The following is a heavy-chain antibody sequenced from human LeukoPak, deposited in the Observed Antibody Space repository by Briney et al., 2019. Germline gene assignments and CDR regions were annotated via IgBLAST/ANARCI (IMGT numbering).Heavy chain of an antibody. Sequence: PGGSLRLSCSASGFIFNTFGMNWVRQAPGKGLEWVSSITSTTTYTYYADSVKGRFTISRDNSKNTLYLQMNSLRAEDTAVYYCAKGPVLWDWGQGTLVSVSS. CDR1: GFIFNTFG. CDR3: AKGPVLWD. CDR2: ITSTTTYT. V-gene: IGHV3-21*04. D-gene: IGHD2/OR15-2a*01. J-gene: IGHJ4*02.